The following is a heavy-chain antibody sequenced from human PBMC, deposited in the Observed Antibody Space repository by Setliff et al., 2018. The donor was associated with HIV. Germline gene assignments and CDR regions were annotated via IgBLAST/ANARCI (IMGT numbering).Heavy chain of an antibody. CDR1: GGSVSNSY. D-gene: IGHD3-22*01. CDR2: IQYSDSS. J-gene: IGHJ3*01. Sequence: SETLSLTCTVSGGSVSNSYCSWIRQPPGKGLEWIASIQYSDSSHYNPSLQSRVTISVDTSTKQFSLYLSSVNETDTAVYYCARSGYTSGFYWVFGAFGVWGQGKLVTVSS. V-gene: IGHV4-59*02. CDR3: ARSGYTSGFYWVFGAFGV.